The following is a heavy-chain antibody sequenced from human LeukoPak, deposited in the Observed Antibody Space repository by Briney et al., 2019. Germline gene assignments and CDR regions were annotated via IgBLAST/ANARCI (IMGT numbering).Heavy chain of an antibody. CDR2: IYYSGSS. CDR1: GGSISSSPYY. Sequence: ASETLSLTCTVSGGSISSSPYYWGWIRQAPGKGLEWIGYIYYSGSSNYNPSLKSRVTISIYTSKNQFSLKLSSVTAADTAVYYCARARLLGVGAFDIWGQGTMVTVSS. CDR3: ARARLLGVGAFDI. J-gene: IGHJ3*02. D-gene: IGHD3-10*01. V-gene: IGHV4-61*05.